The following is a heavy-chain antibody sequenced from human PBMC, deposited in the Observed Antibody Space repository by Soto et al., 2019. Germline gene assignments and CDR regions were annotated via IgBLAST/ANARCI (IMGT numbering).Heavy chain of an antibody. D-gene: IGHD6-19*01. CDR3: ATSRGRYPAYGY. CDR1: GSAFDTFG. V-gene: IGHV3-30*03. Sequence: QVQLVESGGGVVQPGRSLTLSCTASGSAFDTFGMHWVRQAPGKGLEWVTTISPNGNDKYYSDSVRGRFTISRDNSKNMLYLQMNSLRVEDTAVXXXATSRGRYPAYGYWGQGTQVAASS. J-gene: IGHJ4*01. CDR2: ISPNGNDK.